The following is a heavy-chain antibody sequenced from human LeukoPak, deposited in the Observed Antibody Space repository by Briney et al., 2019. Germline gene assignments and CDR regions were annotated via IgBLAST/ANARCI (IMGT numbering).Heavy chain of an antibody. V-gene: IGHV3-48*02. Sequence: GGSLRLSCAASGFTFSSYSMNWVRQAPGKGLEWVSYISSSSSTKYYADSVKGRLTISRDNAKNSLYLQVNSLRDEDTAVYYCARRYCGSTSCHDDYWGQGTLVTVSS. CDR3: ARRYCGSTSCHDDY. D-gene: IGHD2-2*01. CDR1: GFTFSSYS. CDR2: ISSSSSTK. J-gene: IGHJ4*02.